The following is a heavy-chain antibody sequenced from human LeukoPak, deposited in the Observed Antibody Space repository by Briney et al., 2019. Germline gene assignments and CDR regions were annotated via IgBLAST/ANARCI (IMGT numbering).Heavy chain of an antibody. CDR3: ARGGMTTVTTPPGGY. D-gene: IGHD4-17*01. V-gene: IGHV4-34*01. J-gene: IGHJ4*02. CDR2: INHSGST. Sequence: SETLSLTCAVYGGSFSGYSWSWIRQPPGKGLEWIGEINHSGSTNYNPSLKSRVTISVDTSKNQFSLKLSSVTAADTAVYYCARGGMTTVTTPPGGYWGQGTLVTVSS. CDR1: GGSFSGYS.